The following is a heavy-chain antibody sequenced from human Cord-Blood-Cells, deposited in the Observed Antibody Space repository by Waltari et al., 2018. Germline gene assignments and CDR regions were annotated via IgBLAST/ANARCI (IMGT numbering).Heavy chain of an antibody. CDR1: GYSFTIYW. D-gene: IGHD3-22*01. V-gene: IGHV5-51*01. Sequence: EVQLVQSGAEVKKPGESLKISCKGSGYSFTIYWIGSVRQMPGKGLEWMGIIYRGDASTGYSPSFQGQVTISADKSISTAYLQWSSLKASDTAMYYCARRGYYDSSGYDFDYWGQGTLVTVSS. J-gene: IGHJ4*02. CDR3: ARRGYYDSSGYDFDY. CDR2: IYRGDAST.